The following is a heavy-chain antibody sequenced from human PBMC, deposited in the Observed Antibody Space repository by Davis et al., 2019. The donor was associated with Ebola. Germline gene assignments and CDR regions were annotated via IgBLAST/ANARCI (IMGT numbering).Heavy chain of an antibody. CDR3: AKCMGAADYYYYGMDV. J-gene: IGHJ6*02. D-gene: IGHD2-15*01. Sequence: FTFSRDNAKNSLYLQMNSLRAEDTAVYYCAKCMGAADYYYYGMDVWGQGTTVTVSS. V-gene: IGHV3-11*06.